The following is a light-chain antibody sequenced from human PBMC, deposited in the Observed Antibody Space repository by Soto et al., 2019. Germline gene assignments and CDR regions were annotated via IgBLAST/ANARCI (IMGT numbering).Light chain of an antibody. CDR2: YGN. CDR3: AAWDASLSACV. CDR1: DSNIGSNS. Sequence: QSVLTQPPSASGTAGQVVTISCSGGDSNIGSNSVYWYQHLPRMAPKLLIYYGNQRPSGVPDRFSGSRSGTSASLAIVGLRSEDEAIYYCAAWDASLSACVFGNGTKVTVL. V-gene: IGLV1-47*02. J-gene: IGLJ1*01.